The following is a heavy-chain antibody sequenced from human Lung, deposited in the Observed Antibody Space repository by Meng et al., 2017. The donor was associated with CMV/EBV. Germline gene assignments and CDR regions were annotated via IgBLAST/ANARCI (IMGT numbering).Heavy chain of an antibody. Sequence: QVQLVQSGXEVKKXXXSVKVSWXASGYTFTGYYMHWVRQAPGQGLEWMGWINPNSGGTNYAQKFQGRVTMTRDTSISTAYMELSRLRSDDTAVYYCARDRDYVWGSYPDYWGQGTLVSVSS. CDR3: ARDRDYVWGSYPDY. CDR2: INPNSGGT. V-gene: IGHV1-2*02. CDR1: GYTFTGYY. J-gene: IGHJ4*02. D-gene: IGHD3-16*01.